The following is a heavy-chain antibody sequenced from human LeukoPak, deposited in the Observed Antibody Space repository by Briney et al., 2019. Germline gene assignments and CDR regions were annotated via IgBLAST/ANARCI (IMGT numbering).Heavy chain of an antibody. D-gene: IGHD5-18*01. CDR2: INPSGGST. J-gene: IGHJ5*02. CDR1: GYTFTSYY. V-gene: IGHV1-46*01. CDR3: AREHTAMAPVRWFDP. Sequence: ASVKVSCKASGYTFTSYYMHWVRQAPEQGLEWMGIINPSGGSTSYAQKFQGRVTMTRDTSTSTVYMELSSLRSEDTAVYYCAREHTAMAPVRWFDPWGQGTLVTVSS.